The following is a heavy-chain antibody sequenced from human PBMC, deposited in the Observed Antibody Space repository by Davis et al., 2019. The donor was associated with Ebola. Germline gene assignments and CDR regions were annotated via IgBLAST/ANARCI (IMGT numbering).Heavy chain of an antibody. CDR3: AKDGGIAVAVVLLGPLSYYFDY. CDR1: GFTFSSYA. D-gene: IGHD6-19*01. CDR2: ISGSGGST. V-gene: IGHV3-23*01. J-gene: IGHJ4*02. Sequence: PGGSLRLSCAASGFTFSSYAMSWVRQAPGKGLEWVSAISGSGGSTYYADSVKGRFTISRDNSKNTLYLQMNSLRAEDTAVYYCAKDGGIAVAVVLLGPLSYYFDYWGQGTLVTVSS.